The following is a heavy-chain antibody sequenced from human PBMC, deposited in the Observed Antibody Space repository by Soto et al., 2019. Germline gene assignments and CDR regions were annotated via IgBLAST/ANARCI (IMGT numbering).Heavy chain of an antibody. Sequence: SETLSLTCTVSGGSISSYYWSWIRQPPGKGLEWIGYIYYSGSTNYNPSLKSRVTISLDTSRNQFSLKLSSVTAADTAVYYCARDSGYSYGYGVYFDYWGQGTLVTVSS. D-gene: IGHD5-18*01. CDR2: IYYSGST. CDR3: ARDSGYSYGYGVYFDY. V-gene: IGHV4-59*01. CDR1: GGSISSYY. J-gene: IGHJ4*02.